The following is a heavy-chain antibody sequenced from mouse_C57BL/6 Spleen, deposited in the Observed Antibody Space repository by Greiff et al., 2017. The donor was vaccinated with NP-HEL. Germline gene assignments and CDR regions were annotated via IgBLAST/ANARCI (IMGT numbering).Heavy chain of an antibody. D-gene: IGHD1-1*01. V-gene: IGHV2-2*01. CDR2: IWRGGST. Sequence: VQLQQSGPGLVQPSQSLSITCTVSGFSLTSYGVHWVRQSPGKGLEWLGVIWRGGSTAYNAAFISRLSISKDNSKSQVFFKMNSLQADDTAIYYCARKVYYGSSEAMDYWGQGTSVTVSS. J-gene: IGHJ4*01. CDR1: GFSLTSYG. CDR3: ARKVYYGSSEAMDY.